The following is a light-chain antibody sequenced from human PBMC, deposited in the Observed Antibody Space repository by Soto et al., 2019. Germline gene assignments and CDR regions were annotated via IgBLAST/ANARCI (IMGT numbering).Light chain of an antibody. CDR1: QSVSYN. CDR2: GAF. CDR3: QQYKNWPPLT. V-gene: IGKV3-15*01. Sequence: EIVMTQSPATLSVSPGETATLSCRASQSVSYNLAWYQQKPGQGPRLLIYGAFTRATGIPARFSGSGSGTEFARTISSLQSEDFAVYYWQQYKNWPPLTFGGGTKVEIK. J-gene: IGKJ4*01.